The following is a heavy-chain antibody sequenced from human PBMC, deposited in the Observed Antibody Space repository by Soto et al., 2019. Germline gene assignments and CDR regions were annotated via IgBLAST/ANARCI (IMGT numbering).Heavy chain of an antibody. D-gene: IGHD3-16*02. V-gene: IGHV1-46*01. J-gene: IGHJ4*02. CDR3: ARIVSVGHFDF. CDR1: GYTFTTYA. CDR2: INPSGGST. Sequence: GASVKVSCKASGYTFTTYAIHWVRQAPGQGLEWMGIINPSGGSTTYAQNFKGRLTMTRDTSTSTVYMELNSLRSEDTAVYYCARIVSVGHFDFWGQGTLVTVSS.